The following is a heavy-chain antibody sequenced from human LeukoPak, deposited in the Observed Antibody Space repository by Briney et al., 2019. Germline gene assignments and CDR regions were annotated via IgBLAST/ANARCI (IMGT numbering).Heavy chain of an antibody. CDR3: AKDGLARGANWFDP. J-gene: IGHJ5*02. D-gene: IGHD3-10*01. CDR1: GFTFSSYA. Sequence: PGGSLRLSCAASGFTFSSYAMTWVRQAPGKGLEWVSAISYDRGNIYYADSVKGRFTISRDNSKNIVYLQMNSLRAEDTAVHYCAKDGLARGANWFDPWGQGTLVTVSS. CDR2: ISYDRGNI. V-gene: IGHV3-23*01.